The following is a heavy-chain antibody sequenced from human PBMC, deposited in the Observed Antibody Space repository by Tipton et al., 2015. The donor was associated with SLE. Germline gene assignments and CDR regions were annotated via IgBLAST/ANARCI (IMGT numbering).Heavy chain of an antibody. J-gene: IGHJ4*02. Sequence: SLRLSCAASGFTFSSYSMNWVRQAPGKGLEWVSYISSSSSTIYYADSVKGRFTISRDNAKNSLYLQMNSLRAEDTAVYYCARESDYSFDYWGQGTLVTVSS. CDR3: ARESDYSFDY. V-gene: IGHV3-48*01. CDR2: ISSSSSTI. CDR1: GFTFSSYS.